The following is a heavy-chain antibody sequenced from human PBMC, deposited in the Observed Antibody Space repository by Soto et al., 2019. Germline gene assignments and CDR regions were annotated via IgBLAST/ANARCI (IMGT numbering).Heavy chain of an antibody. Sequence: QVLLVQSGADGRKSGSSVRVSCTASGGGTLSNDAISWVRQAPGQGLEWLGRISPFFGTTDYSQSFQGRLTMNADASTGTVYIDLRSLKSDDTAVYYCAREVVTETTWGSFDSWGQGTLVTVSS. CDR3: AREVVTETTWGSFDS. V-gene: IGHV1-69*01. CDR1: GGGTLSNDA. CDR2: ISPFFGTT. D-gene: IGHD2-21*02. J-gene: IGHJ4*02.